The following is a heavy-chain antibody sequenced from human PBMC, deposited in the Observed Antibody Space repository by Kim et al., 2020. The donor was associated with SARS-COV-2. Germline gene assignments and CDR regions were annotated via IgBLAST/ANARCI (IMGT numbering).Heavy chain of an antibody. CDR3: ARRGYFDWRPHGAFDI. J-gene: IGHJ3*02. Sequence: SETLSLTCTVSGGSISSSSYYWGWIRQPPGKGLEWIGSIYYSGSTYYNPSLKSRVTISVDTSKNQFSLKLSSVTAADTAVYYCARRGYFDWRPHGAFDIWGQGTMVTVSS. CDR2: IYYSGST. V-gene: IGHV4-39*01. D-gene: IGHD3-9*01. CDR1: GGSISSSSYY.